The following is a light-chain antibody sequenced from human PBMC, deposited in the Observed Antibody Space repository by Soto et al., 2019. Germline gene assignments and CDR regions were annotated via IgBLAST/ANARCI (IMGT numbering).Light chain of an antibody. CDR1: RSVRTN. V-gene: IGKV3-15*01. Sequence: EIVMTQSPATLSVPPGETVTLSCRASRSVRTNLAWYQHKPGHSPRLLIYGASNTATGFPARFAGSGSGTEFTLTISSLQSADFAVYYCQQYNDNWPTFGQGTKVDIK. J-gene: IGKJ1*01. CDR3: QQYNDNWPT. CDR2: GAS.